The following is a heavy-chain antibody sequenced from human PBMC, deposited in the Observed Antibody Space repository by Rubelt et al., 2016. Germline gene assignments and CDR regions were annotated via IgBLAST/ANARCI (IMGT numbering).Heavy chain of an antibody. J-gene: IGHJ5*02. CDR3: TRDAQHGRFDP. CDR2: LSSDGINT. V-gene: IGHV3-74*01. CDR1: VGSISSNSYY. Sequence: LQLQESGPGLVKPSETLSLTCTVSVGSISSNSYYWGWIRQPPGKGLVWVSRLSSDGINTAYADSVKGRFTISRDNAKNTLYLQMNRWRAEDTAVYYCTRDAQHGRFDPWGQGTLVTVSS.